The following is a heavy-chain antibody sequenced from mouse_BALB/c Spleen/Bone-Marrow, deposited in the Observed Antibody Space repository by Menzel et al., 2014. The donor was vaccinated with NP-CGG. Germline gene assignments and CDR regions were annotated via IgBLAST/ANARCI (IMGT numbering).Heavy chain of an antibody. CDR3: AREVYGSWFAY. J-gene: IGHJ3*01. Sequence: VQLQQSGAELARPGASVKMSCKASGYTFDYYTVQWVKQRPGQGLEWIGYINPSSGYTNYNQKFKDKATLTADKSSSTAYMQLSSLTSDDSAVYYCAREVYGSWFAYWGQGTLVTVSA. CDR2: INPSSGYT. CDR1: GYTFDYYT. D-gene: IGHD2-2*01. V-gene: IGHV1-4*01.